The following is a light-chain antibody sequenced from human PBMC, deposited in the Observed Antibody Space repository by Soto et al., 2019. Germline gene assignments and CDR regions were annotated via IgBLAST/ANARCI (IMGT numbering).Light chain of an antibody. CDR3: QQYHDWHT. Sequence: EIVMTQSPVTLSVSPGERATLSCRASQSISTNLDWYQQKPAQAPRPIIYGASTRATGIPARFSGSGSATEFTLTISSLQSDDFAVYYCQQYHDWHTFGQGTKLEIK. J-gene: IGKJ2*01. CDR1: QSISTN. V-gene: IGKV3-15*01. CDR2: GAS.